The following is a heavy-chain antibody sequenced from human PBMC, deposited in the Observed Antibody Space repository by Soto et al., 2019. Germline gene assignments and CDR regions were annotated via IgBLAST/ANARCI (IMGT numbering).Heavy chain of an antibody. CDR3: ARGSCNGTSCYVFDH. Sequence: GVSLSLSCVASGFPFRSHWMHWVRQSPGKGLVWVSQINSDGSSANYADAVKGRFTFSRDNAKKTLYLQMNSLRAEDTAVYYCARGSCNGTSCYVFDHWCPGTLVTVYS. D-gene: IGHD2-2*01. V-gene: IGHV3-74*01. J-gene: IGHJ5*02. CDR1: GFPFRSHW. CDR2: INSDGSSA.